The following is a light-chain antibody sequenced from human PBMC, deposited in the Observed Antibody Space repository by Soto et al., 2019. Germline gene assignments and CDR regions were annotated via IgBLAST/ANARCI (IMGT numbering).Light chain of an antibody. V-gene: IGKV3-11*01. CDR3: QQRSNWPIT. CDR1: QSVSNY. J-gene: IGKJ5*01. CDR2: DVS. Sequence: PVVRATLSCRASQSVSNYLAWYQQKPGQAPRLLIYDVSTRATGVPARFSGSGSGTDFTLTITSLEPEDFAVYSCQQRSNWPITFGQGTRLEI.